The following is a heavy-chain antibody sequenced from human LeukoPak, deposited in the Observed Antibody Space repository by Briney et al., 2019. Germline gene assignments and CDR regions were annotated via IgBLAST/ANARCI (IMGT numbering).Heavy chain of an antibody. CDR2: IYTSGST. Sequence: PSETLSLTCTVSGGSISSYYWSWIRQPAGKGLEWIGRIYTSGSTNYNPSLKSRVTVSVDTSKNQFPLKLSSVTAADTAVYYCARDLNWERRNCSGGSCYSGIDYWGQGTLVTVSS. CDR1: GGSISSYY. V-gene: IGHV4-4*07. CDR3: ARDLNWERRNCSGGSCYSGIDY. J-gene: IGHJ4*02. D-gene: IGHD2-15*01.